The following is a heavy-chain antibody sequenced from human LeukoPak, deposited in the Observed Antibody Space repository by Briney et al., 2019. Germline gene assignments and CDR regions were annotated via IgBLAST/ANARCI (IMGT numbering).Heavy chain of an antibody. D-gene: IGHD3-10*01. CDR2: ISFDGSNK. V-gene: IGHV3-30*03. CDR1: GLIVSSYG. CDR3: ALVVYYYGSGSYSPFDY. J-gene: IGHJ4*02. Sequence: PRGSLTLSCSAFGLIVSSYGMHGVRQAPRKGLRWVAGISFDGSNKHYADFVKGRFTIARDNSKHTLYLQMNSLRAEDTAVNYCALVVYYYGSGSYSPFDYWGQGTLVTVSS.